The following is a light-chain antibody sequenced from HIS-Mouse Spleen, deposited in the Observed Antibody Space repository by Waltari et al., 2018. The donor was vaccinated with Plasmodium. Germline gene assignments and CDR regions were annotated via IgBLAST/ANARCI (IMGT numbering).Light chain of an antibody. V-gene: IGLV3-10*01. Sequence: SYELTQPPPVSVSPVQTASITCTGDALPKNYASWYQQKSAQAPVLVIYEDSKRPPGIPERFTGSSSWTMATLTISGAQVEDEADYYCYSTDSSGNHRVFGGGTKLTVL. CDR3: YSTDSSGNHRV. CDR2: EDS. CDR1: ALPKNY. J-gene: IGLJ3*02.